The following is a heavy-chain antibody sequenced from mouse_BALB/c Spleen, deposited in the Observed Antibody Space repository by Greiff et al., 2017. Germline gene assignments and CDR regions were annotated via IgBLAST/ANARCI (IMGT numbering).Heavy chain of an antibody. J-gene: IGHJ4*01. CDR1: GFTFSSFG. V-gene: IGHV5-17*02. D-gene: IGHD2-1*01. CDR3: ARKDGNLYYDMDY. CDR2: ISSGSSTI. Sequence: EVKLMESGGGLVQPGGSRKLSCAASGFTFSSFGMHWVRQAPEKGLEWVAYISSGSSTIYYADTVKGRFTISRDNPKNTLFLQMTSLRSEDTAMYYCARKDGNLYYDMDYWGQGTPVTVSS.